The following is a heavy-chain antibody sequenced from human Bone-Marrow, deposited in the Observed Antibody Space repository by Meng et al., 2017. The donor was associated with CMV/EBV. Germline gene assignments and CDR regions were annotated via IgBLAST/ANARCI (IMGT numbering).Heavy chain of an antibody. CDR2: INPNSGGT. V-gene: IGHV1-2*02. CDR3: ARYCSSTSCYVWFDP. CDR1: GYTFTGYY. Sequence: ASVKVSCKASGYTFTGYYIHWVRQAPGQGLEWMGWINPNSGGTNYAQKFQGRVTMTRDTSISTAYMELSRLRSDDTAVYYCARYCSSTSCYVWFDPWGQGTLVPSPQ. D-gene: IGHD2-2*01. J-gene: IGHJ5*02.